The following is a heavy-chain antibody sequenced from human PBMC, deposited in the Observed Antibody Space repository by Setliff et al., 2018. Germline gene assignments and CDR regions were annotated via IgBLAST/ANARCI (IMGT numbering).Heavy chain of an antibody. CDR1: GESFSNNY. J-gene: IGHJ2*01. Sequence: KPSETLSLTCSVYGESFSNNYWSWIRQTPGKGLERIGESNHGGSTSYHPSLKSRLTMSVDTSKNQFSLKLTSVTAADTAVYYCVRGGSSVWAWYFDLWGRGTLVTVSS. V-gene: IGHV4-34*01. CDR3: VRGGSSVWAWYFDL. D-gene: IGHD3-10*01. CDR2: SNHGGST.